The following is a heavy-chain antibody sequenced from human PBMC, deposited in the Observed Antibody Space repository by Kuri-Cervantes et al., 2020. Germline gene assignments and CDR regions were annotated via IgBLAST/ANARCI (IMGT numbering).Heavy chain of an antibody. D-gene: IGHD3-22*01. V-gene: IGHV4-59*12. J-gene: IGHJ3*02. CDR1: GGSISSYY. CDR2: IYYSGST. Sequence: ESLKISCTVSGGSISSYYWSWIRQPPGKGLEWIGYIYYSGSTNYNPSLKSRVTISVDRSKNQFSLKLSSVTAADTAVYYCARGQANYYDSSGYYYGHAFDIWGQGTMVTVSS. CDR3: ARGQANYYDSSGYYYGHAFDI.